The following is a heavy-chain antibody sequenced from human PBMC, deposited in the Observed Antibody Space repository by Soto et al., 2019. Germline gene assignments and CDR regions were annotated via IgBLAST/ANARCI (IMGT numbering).Heavy chain of an antibody. J-gene: IGHJ4*02. CDR1: GCSISSSNW. Sequence: XETLSLTCAVSGCSISSSNWWSWVRQPPGKGLEWIGEIYHSGSTNYNPSLKSRVTISVDKSKNQFSLKLSSVTAADTAVYYCARDIGTAMGRTFDYWGQGPLVTVSS. CDR2: IYHSGST. V-gene: IGHV4-4*02. CDR3: ARDIGTAMGRTFDY. D-gene: IGHD5-18*01.